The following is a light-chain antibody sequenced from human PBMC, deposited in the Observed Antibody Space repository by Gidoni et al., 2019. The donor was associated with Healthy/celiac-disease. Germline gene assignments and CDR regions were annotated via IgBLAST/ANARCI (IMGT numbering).Light chain of an antibody. J-gene: IGLJ2*01. Sequence: SSVLTPPPSVSVAPGQTARITCGGNNIGSKSVHWYQQKPGKAPVLVVYDDSDRPSGIPERFSGSNSGNTATLTISRVEAGDEADYYCQVWDSSSDHYVVFGGGTKLTVL. CDR2: DDS. CDR3: QVWDSSSDHYVV. CDR1: NIGSKS. V-gene: IGLV3-21*02.